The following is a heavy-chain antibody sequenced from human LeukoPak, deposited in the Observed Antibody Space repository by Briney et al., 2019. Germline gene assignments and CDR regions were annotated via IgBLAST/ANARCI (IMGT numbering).Heavy chain of an antibody. J-gene: IGHJ4*02. CDR3: ARVNPRIADFDY. V-gene: IGHV1-2*02. CDR1: GYTFTGYY. Sequence: ASVKVSCKVSGYTFTGYYMHWVRQAPGQGLEWMGWINPNSGGTNYAQKFQGRVTMTRDTSISTAYMELSRLRSDDTAVYYCARVNPRIADFDYWGQGTLVTVSS. CDR2: INPNSGGT. D-gene: IGHD6-13*01.